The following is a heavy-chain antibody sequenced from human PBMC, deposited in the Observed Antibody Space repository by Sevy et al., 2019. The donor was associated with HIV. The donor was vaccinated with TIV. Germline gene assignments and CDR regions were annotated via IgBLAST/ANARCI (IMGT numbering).Heavy chain of an antibody. CDR2: ISWNSGSI. D-gene: IGHD3-9*01. J-gene: IGHJ4*02. V-gene: IGHV3-9*01. CDR1: GFTFDDYA. Sequence: GGSLRLSCAASGFTFDDYAMHWVRQAPGKGLEWVSGISWNSGSIGYADSVKGGFTISRDNAKNSLYLQMNSLRAEDTALYYCAKDLPDYDILTGYPGAFDYWGQGTLVTVSS. CDR3: AKDLPDYDILTGYPGAFDY.